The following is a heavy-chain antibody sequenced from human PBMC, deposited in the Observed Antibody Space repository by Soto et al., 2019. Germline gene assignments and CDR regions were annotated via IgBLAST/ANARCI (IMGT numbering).Heavy chain of an antibody. J-gene: IGHJ4*02. Sequence: GGSLRLSCAASGFTFSSYAMSWVRQAPGKGLEWVSAISGSGGSTYYADSVKGRFTISRDNSKNTLYLQMNSLRAEDTAVYYCAKDLNWGLSTILYFDYWGQGTLVTVSS. CDR2: ISGSGGST. CDR3: AKDLNWGLSTILYFDY. V-gene: IGHV3-23*01. CDR1: GFTFSSYA. D-gene: IGHD7-27*01.